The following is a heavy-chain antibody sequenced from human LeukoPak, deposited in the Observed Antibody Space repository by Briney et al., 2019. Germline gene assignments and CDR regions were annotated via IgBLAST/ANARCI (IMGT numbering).Heavy chain of an antibody. D-gene: IGHD3-3*02. V-gene: IGHV3-23*01. Sequence: GSLRLSCAASGFTFSSYAMSWVRQAPGKGLEWVSTISGSGGSTYYADSVKGRFTISRDHSKNTLYLQMDSLRAEDTAVYYCATAAFGNWYFDLWGRGTLVTVSS. J-gene: IGHJ2*01. CDR3: ATAAFGNWYFDL. CDR2: ISGSGGST. CDR1: GFTFSSYA.